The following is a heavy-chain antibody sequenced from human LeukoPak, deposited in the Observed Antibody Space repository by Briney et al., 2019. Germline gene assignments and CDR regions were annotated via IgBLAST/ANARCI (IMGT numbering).Heavy chain of an antibody. D-gene: IGHD4-23*01. CDR1: ELNFENHL. CDR2: TDAGGSST. Sequence: GGSLRLSYAASELNFENHLMHWVRQVPGKGLEWVSRTDAGGSSTSYADSVRGRFSISRDNGKSTLYLQMNSLRVEDTAVYYCARGPPIGGGAYVGDYWGHGTLVTVSS. V-gene: IGHV3-74*01. J-gene: IGHJ4*01. CDR3: ARGPPIGGGAYVGDY.